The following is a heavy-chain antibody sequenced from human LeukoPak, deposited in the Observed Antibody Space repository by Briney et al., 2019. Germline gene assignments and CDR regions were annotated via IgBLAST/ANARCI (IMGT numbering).Heavy chain of an antibody. CDR3: ARHYGP. J-gene: IGHJ5*02. D-gene: IGHD3-10*01. Sequence: PSETLSLTCTTSGGSISDYYWGWIRQPPGKGLEWIGSIYDSGSTYYNPSLKSRVTISVDTSKNQFSLKLNSVTAADTAVYYCARHYGPWGQGTLVTVSS. V-gene: IGHV4-39*01. CDR2: IYDSGST. CDR1: GGSISDYY.